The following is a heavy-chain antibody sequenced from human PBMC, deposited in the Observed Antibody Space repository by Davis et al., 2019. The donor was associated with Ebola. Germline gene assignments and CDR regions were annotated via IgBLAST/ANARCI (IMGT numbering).Heavy chain of an antibody. CDR1: GFTFSSYA. Sequence: GGSLRLSCAASGFTFSSYAMSWVRQAPGKGLEWVSAISGSGGSTYYADSVKGRFTISRDNSKNTLYLQMNSLGAEDTAVYYCAKARLRSVWFDPWGQGTLVTVSP. D-gene: IGHD4-17*01. CDR2: ISGSGGST. CDR3: AKARLRSVWFDP. J-gene: IGHJ5*02. V-gene: IGHV3-23*01.